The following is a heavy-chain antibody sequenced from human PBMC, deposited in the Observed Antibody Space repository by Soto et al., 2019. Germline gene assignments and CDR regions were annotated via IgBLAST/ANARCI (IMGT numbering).Heavy chain of an antibody. J-gene: IGHJ5*02. Sequence: QVQLVQSGAEVKKPGSSVKVSCKASGGTFSSYPISWVRQAPGQGLEWMGRIIPILGIANYAQKFQGRVTITADKSTSTAYMELSSLRSEDTAVYYCARVHGSGSYFDWFDPWGQGTLVTVSS. V-gene: IGHV1-69*02. D-gene: IGHD3-10*01. CDR1: GGTFSSYP. CDR2: IIPILGIA. CDR3: ARVHGSGSYFDWFDP.